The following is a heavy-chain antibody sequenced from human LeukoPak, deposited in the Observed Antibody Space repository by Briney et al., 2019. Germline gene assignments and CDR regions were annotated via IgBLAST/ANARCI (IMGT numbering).Heavy chain of an antibody. J-gene: IGHJ3*01. V-gene: IGHV3-73*01. D-gene: IGHD1-26*01. CDR3: TRQTGVGATFDW. CDR2: IRSKANSYAT. Sequence: AGGSLRLSCAASGFTFSGSAMHWVRQASGKGLEWAGRIRSKANSYATAYAASVKGRFTISRDDSKNTAYLQMNSLKTEDTAVYYCTRQTGVGATFDWGGQGTMVTVSS. CDR1: GFTFSGSA.